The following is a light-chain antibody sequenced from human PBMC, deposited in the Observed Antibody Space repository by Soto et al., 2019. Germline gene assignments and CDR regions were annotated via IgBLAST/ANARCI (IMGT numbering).Light chain of an antibody. V-gene: IGKV3-20*01. J-gene: IGKJ4*01. CDR3: QQYGSALSLT. Sequence: EIVLTQSPGTRSLSPGERATRSCRASQSVSSSYLAWYQQKPGQAPRLLIYGASSRATGIPDRFSGSGSGTDFTLTISRLEPEDFAVYYCQQYGSALSLTFGGGTKVDIK. CDR1: QSVSSSY. CDR2: GAS.